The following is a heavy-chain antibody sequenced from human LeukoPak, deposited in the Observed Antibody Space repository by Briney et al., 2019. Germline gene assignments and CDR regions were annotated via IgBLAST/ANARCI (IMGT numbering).Heavy chain of an antibody. Sequence: GASVKVSCKAAGDTISAYRLNWVRQAPGQGLEWMGGIIPIFGRAYYAQNLQGRVTITADKSTSTAYMELSSLGSEDTAIYYCAKGRGRLHVNRGVYNYHYYMEVWGTGTTVIVSS. D-gene: IGHD3-10*01. J-gene: IGHJ6*03. V-gene: IGHV1-69*06. CDR2: IIPIFGRA. CDR3: AKGRGRLHVNRGVYNYHYYMEV. CDR1: GDTISAYR.